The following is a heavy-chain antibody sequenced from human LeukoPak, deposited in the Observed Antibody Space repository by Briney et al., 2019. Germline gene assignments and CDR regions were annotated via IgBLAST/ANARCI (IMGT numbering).Heavy chain of an antibody. J-gene: IGHJ6*02. D-gene: IGHD5-18*01. CDR2: ISSTGSTI. CDR3: ERGPGYSYGAYYCYGMDV. V-gene: IGHV3-48*03. CDR1: GFTFSTYE. Sequence: PGGSLRLSCAASGFTFSTYEMNWVRQAPGKGLEWVSYISSTGSTIYYADSVKGRFTISRDNAKNSLNLEMNSLRAEDTAVYYCERGPGYSYGAYYCYGMDVWGQGTTVTVSS.